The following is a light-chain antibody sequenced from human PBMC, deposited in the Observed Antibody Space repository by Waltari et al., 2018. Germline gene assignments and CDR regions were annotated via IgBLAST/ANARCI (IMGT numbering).Light chain of an antibody. CDR2: LGS. Sequence: IALTQSPLSLSVTPGEPASISCRSSLSLLHSNKFNYFYWYLPTPEQSPQLLFYLGSNRASGVPDRISGSGSGTEVTLNISRVEAEDVGVYYCRKALQTPRTFGQGTRLEIK. CDR1: LSLLHSNKFNY. J-gene: IGKJ2*01. CDR3: RKALQTPRT. V-gene: IGKV2-28*01.